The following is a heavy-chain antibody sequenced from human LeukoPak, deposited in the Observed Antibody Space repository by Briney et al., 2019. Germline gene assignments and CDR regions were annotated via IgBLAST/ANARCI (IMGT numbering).Heavy chain of an antibody. D-gene: IGHD2-21*01. J-gene: IGHJ4*02. CDR1: GFTFSSYA. Sequence: GGSLRLSCAASGFTFSSYAMSWVRQAPGKGLEWVPAISGSGGSTYYADSVKGRFTISRDNSKDTLYLQMNSLRAEDTAVYYCAKERDPVVVIAMGYFDYWGQGTLVTVSS. V-gene: IGHV3-23*01. CDR2: ISGSGGST. CDR3: AKERDPVVVIAMGYFDY.